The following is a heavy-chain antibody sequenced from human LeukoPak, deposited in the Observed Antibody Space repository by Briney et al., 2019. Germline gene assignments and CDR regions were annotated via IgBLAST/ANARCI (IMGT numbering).Heavy chain of an antibody. D-gene: IGHD4-17*01. CDR1: GGSISTYY. Sequence: SETLSLTCTVSGGSISTYYWSWIRQPPGKGLEWIGYIYYSGSTNYNPSLKSRVTISVDTSKNQFSLKLSSVTAADTAVYYCARDGVRYGDYGFDYWGQGTLVTVSS. V-gene: IGHV4-59*01. CDR3: ARDGVRYGDYGFDY. CDR2: IYYSGST. J-gene: IGHJ4*02.